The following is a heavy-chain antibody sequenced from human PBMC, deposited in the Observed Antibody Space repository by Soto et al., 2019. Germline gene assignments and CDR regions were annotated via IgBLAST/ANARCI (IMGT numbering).Heavy chain of an antibody. D-gene: IGHD3-3*01. J-gene: IGHJ4*02. CDR3: ARAALPELRFLEWLHFDY. V-gene: IGHV1-3*01. CDR1: GYTFTSYA. Sequence: ASVKVSCKASGYTFTSYAMHWVRQAPGQRLEWMGWINAGNGNTKYSQKFQGRVTITRDTSASTAHMELSSLRSEDTAVYYCARAALPELRFLEWLHFDYWGQGTLVTVSS. CDR2: INAGNGNT.